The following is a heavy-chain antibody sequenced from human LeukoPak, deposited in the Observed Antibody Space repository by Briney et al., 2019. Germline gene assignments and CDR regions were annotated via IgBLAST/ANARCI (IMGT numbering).Heavy chain of an antibody. V-gene: IGHV3-23*01. J-gene: IGHJ4*02. CDR1: GFTFSNYA. CDR2: IVGSDDRT. D-gene: IGHD2-15*01. CDR3: AKDSSLYCSGGSCYGFDY. Sequence: GGSLRLSCAASGFTFSNYAMNWVRQAPGKGLECVSIIVGSDDRTYCADSVKGRFTISRDNSKDTLYLQMNSLRAEDTAVYYCAKDSSLYCSGGSCYGFDYWGQGTLVTVSS.